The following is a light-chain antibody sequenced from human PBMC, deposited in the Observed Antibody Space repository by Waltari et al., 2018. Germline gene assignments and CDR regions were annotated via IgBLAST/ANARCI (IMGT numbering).Light chain of an antibody. J-gene: IGKJ1*01. CDR1: QSVLYSSNNKNY. V-gene: IGKV4-1*01. CDR3: QQYYSTPLT. Sequence: DIVMTQSPYSLAVSLGERATIHCKSSQSVLYSSNNKNYLAWYQQKPGQPPKLLISWASTRESGVPDRFSGSGSGTDFTLTISSLQAEDVAVYYCQQYYSTPLTFGQGTKVEIK. CDR2: WAS.